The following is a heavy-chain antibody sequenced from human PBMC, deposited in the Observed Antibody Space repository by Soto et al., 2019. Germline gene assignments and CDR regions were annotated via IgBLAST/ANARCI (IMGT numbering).Heavy chain of an antibody. V-gene: IGHV1-69*13. Sequence: SVKVSCTASGGTFSSYAISWVRQAPGQGLEWMGGIIPIFGTANYAQKFQGRVTITADESTSTAYMELSSLRSEDTAVYYCAREPPPLGYYDSSGYLNWFDPWGQGTLVTVSS. CDR1: GGTFSSYA. J-gene: IGHJ5*02. CDR2: IIPIFGTA. CDR3: AREPPPLGYYDSSGYLNWFDP. D-gene: IGHD3-22*01.